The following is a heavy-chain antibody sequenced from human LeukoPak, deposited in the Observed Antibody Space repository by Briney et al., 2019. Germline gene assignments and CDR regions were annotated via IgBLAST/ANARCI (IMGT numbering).Heavy chain of an antibody. CDR2: ISWNSGSI. V-gene: IGHV3-9*01. CDR1: GFTFDDYA. CDR3: ARVFLYCGGDCYSRWFDP. J-gene: IGHJ5*02. D-gene: IGHD2-21*02. Sequence: GRSLRLSCAASGFTFDDYAMHWVRQAPGKGLEWVSGISWNSGSICYADSVKGRFTISRDNAKNSLYLQMNSLRAEDTAVYYCARVFLYCGGDCYSRWFDPWGQGTLVTVSS.